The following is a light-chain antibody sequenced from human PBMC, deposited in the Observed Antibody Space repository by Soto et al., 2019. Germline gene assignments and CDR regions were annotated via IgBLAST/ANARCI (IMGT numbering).Light chain of an antibody. CDR3: RQYNNWPYT. Sequence: EMLLTQSPATQSVSPGERATLSCRASQSIGSNLAWYQKKPGQAPRLLIFGAYTMTTGVPARFSGSGSRTDFTLTISSLQSEDFATYYFRQYNNWPYTFGQGRKMEI. V-gene: IGKV3-15*01. J-gene: IGKJ2*01. CDR1: QSIGSN. CDR2: GAY.